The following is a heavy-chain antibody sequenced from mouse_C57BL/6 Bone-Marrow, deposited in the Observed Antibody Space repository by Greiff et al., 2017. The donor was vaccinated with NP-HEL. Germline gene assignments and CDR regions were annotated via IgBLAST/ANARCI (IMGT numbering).Heavy chain of an antibody. CDR3: ARVSTMVKWFAY. CDR2: IDPSDSYT. CDR1: GYTFTSYW. V-gene: IGHV1-59*01. Sequence: QVQLQQSGAELVRPGTSVKLSCKASGYTFTSYWMHWVKQRPGQGLEWIGVIDPSDSYTNYNQKFKGKATLTVDTSSSTAYMQLSSLTSEDSAVYYGARVSTMVKWFAYWGQGTLVTVSA. J-gene: IGHJ3*01. D-gene: IGHD2-2*01.